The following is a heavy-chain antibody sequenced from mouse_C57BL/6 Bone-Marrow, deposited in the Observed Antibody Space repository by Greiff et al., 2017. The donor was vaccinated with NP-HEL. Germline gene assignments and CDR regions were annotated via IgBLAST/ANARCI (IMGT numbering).Heavy chain of an antibody. Sequence: EVQLQQSGAELVRPGASVKLSCTASGFNFKDDYMHWVKQRPEQGLEWIGWIDPGNGDTEYASKFQGKSTITADTSSNTAYLQLSSLTSEDTAFYYCTTITTVVNFYYWGQGTTLTVSS. CDR1: GFNFKDDY. CDR3: TTITTVVNFYY. V-gene: IGHV14-4*01. D-gene: IGHD1-1*01. J-gene: IGHJ2*01. CDR2: IDPGNGDT.